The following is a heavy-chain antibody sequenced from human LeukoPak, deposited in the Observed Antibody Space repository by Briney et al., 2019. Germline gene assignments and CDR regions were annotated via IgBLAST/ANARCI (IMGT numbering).Heavy chain of an antibody. CDR2: ILLVGGSK. V-gene: IGHV3-30-3*01. Sequence: SGRSLRLSSAVSGSIVSSISMTWVSQAPSKGLEWEAVILLVGGSKNYADSVKNRFTISRDNSKNTLYVQMNSLRAEDMAVYYCARGLGGTGPDAFDIWGQGTVVTVSA. CDR1: GSIVSSIS. D-gene: IGHD1-1*01. CDR3: ARGLGGTGPDAFDI. J-gene: IGHJ3*02.